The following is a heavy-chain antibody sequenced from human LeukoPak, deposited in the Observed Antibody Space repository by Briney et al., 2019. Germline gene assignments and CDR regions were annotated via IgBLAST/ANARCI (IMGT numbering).Heavy chain of an antibody. Sequence: GGSLRLSCTASGFSFSGHWMHWARQLPGKGLVWVSRISPTGSTTSYADSVKGRFTVSSDNAKNTLYLQVNNLRAEDTAVYYCARGPNSNWSGLDFWGQGTLLTVSS. CDR2: ISPTGSTT. CDR1: GFSFSGHW. D-gene: IGHD6-6*01. J-gene: IGHJ4*02. V-gene: IGHV3-74*01. CDR3: ARGPNSNWSGLDF.